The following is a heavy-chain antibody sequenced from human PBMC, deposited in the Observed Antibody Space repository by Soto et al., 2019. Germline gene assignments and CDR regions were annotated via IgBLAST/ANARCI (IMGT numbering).Heavy chain of an antibody. J-gene: IGHJ4*02. Sequence: EVHLLESGGGLVQPGGSLRLSCAASGFTFSSYAMSWVRQAPGKGLEWVSTISGSGGTTYYADSVKGRFTISRDNSKKTQYLKRNSRRAEDTAIFYGAKNKETGTTGGLGYWGQGTLVTVSS. CDR1: GFTFSSYA. CDR3: AKNKETGTTGGLGY. D-gene: IGHD1-1*01. V-gene: IGHV3-23*01. CDR2: ISGSGGTT.